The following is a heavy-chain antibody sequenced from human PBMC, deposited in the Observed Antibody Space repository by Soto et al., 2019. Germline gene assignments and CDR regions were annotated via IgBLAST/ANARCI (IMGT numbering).Heavy chain of an antibody. V-gene: IGHV4-59*08. Sequence: PSETLSLTYTVSGGSMSSYYWSWIRQPPGKGLEWIGYIYYSGSTNYNPSLKSRVTISVDTSKNQFSLKLSSVTAADTAVYYCARHDGDLHYWGQGTLVTVSS. CDR2: IYYSGST. J-gene: IGHJ4*02. CDR3: ARHDGDLHY. CDR1: GGSMSSYY.